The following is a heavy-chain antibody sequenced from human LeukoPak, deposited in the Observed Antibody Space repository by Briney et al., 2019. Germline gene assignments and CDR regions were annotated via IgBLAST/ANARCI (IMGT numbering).Heavy chain of an antibody. CDR2: ISSSGSTI. J-gene: IGHJ6*02. D-gene: IGHD5-18*01. V-gene: IGHV3-11*01. CDR3: AREIRYSYGYNYYYGMDV. CDR1: GFTFSDYY. Sequence: GGSLRLSCAASGFTFSDYYMSWIHQAPGKGLEWVSYISSSGSTIYYADSVKGRFTISRDNAKNSLYLQMNSLRAEDTAVYYCAREIRYSYGYNYYYGMDVWGQGTTVTVSS.